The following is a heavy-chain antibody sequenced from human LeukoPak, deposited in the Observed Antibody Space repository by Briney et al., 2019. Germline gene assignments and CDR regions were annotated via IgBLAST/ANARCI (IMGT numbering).Heavy chain of an antibody. D-gene: IGHD6-6*01. J-gene: IGHJ4*02. CDR2: INPNSGGT. V-gene: IGHV1-2*02. CDR1: GYTFTAYY. CDR3: ARDHSSSTFDH. Sequence: ASAKVSCKASGYTFTAYYMHWVRQAPGQGLEWMGWINPNSGGTNYAQKFQGRVAMTRDTSISTAYMDLSGLRSDDTAVYYCARDHSSSTFDHWGQGTLVTVSS.